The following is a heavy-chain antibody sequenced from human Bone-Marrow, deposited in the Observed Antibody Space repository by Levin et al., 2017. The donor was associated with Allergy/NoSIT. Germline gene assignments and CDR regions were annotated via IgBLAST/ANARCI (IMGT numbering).Heavy chain of an antibody. D-gene: IGHD6-19*01. J-gene: IGHJ6*02. CDR2: IYSDESNT. CDR1: GFTFNGFW. CDR3: ARGWYYGMDV. Sequence: GGSLRLSCAASGFTFNGFWMHWVRQVPGKGLVWVSRIYSDESNTAYADSVKGRFTISRDNAKNTLFLQMNSLRAEDTAVYYCARGWYYGMDVWGQGTTVTVSS. V-gene: IGHV3-74*01.